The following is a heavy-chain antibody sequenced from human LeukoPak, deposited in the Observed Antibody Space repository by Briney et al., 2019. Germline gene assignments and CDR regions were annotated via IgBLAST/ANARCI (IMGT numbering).Heavy chain of an antibody. CDR1: GFTFSSYA. CDR2: ISGSGGST. Sequence: GGSLRLSCAASGFTFSSYAMSWVRQAPGXGLEWVSAISGSGGSTYYADSVKGRFTISRDNPKNTLYLQMNSLRAEDTAVYYCAKGLVPAAKGYAFDIWGQGTMVTVSS. D-gene: IGHD2-2*01. J-gene: IGHJ3*02. CDR3: AKGLVPAAKGYAFDI. V-gene: IGHV3-23*01.